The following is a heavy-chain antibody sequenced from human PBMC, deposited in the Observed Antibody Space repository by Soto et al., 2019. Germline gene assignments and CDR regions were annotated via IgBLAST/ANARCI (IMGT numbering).Heavy chain of an antibody. CDR2: IYYSGST. CDR3: ARVRATVTTGRSDYYYGMDV. Sequence: PSETLSLTCTVSGGSISSYYWSWIRQPSGKGLEWIGYIYYSGSTNYNPSLKSRVTISVDTSKNQFSLKLSSVTAADTAVYYCARVRATVTTGRSDYYYGMDVWGQGTTVTVSS. V-gene: IGHV4-59*01. CDR1: GGSISSYY. D-gene: IGHD4-4*01. J-gene: IGHJ6*02.